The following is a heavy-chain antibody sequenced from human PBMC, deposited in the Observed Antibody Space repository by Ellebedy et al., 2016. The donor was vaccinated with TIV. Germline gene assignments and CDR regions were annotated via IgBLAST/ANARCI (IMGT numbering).Heavy chain of an antibody. J-gene: IGHJ5*02. Sequence: GGSLRLSCAASGFSYVSYWMSWVRQAPGKGLEWVANINQVGSDRYYVDSVRGRFTISRDNARNSLYLHMNSLRAENTAVYYCTREGAYGDYSQVSFPPDPWGQGTLVTVSS. D-gene: IGHD4-17*01. CDR2: INQVGSDR. CDR1: GFSYVSYW. V-gene: IGHV3-7*01. CDR3: TREGAYGDYSQVSFPPDP.